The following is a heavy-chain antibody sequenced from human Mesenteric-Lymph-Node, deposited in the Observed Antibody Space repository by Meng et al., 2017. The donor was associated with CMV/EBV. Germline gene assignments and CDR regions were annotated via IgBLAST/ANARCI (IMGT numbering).Heavy chain of an antibody. CDR1: PFASYG. CDR3: ARVRPPQLKYEAVWFDP. CDR2: ISAYNGNT. D-gene: IGHD5-24*01. V-gene: IGHV1-18*04. Sequence: PFASYGISWVRQAPGQGLEWMGWISAYNGNTNYAQKLQGRVTMTTDTSTSTAYMELRSLRSDDTAVYYCARVRPPQLKYEAVWFDPWGQGTLVTVSS. J-gene: IGHJ5*02.